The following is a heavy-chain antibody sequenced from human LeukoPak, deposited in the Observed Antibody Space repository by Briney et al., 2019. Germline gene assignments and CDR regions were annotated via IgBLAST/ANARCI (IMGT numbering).Heavy chain of an antibody. Sequence: SETLSLTCTVSGDSISSFYWSWIRQPPGKGLEWIGYIYNSGSTNYNPSLKIRVTISGDTSKNQFSLKLSSVTAADTVVYYCARGRVYDSFDYWGQGTLVTVSS. CDR2: IYNSGST. D-gene: IGHD5/OR15-5a*01. V-gene: IGHV4-59*01. J-gene: IGHJ4*02. CDR3: ARGRVYDSFDY. CDR1: GDSISSFY.